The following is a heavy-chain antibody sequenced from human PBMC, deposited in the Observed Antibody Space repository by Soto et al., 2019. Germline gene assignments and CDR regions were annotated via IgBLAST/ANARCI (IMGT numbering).Heavy chain of an antibody. CDR1: GFTSSDHY. V-gene: IGHV3-72*01. Sequence: EVELVESGGGLVQAGGSLRVSCGVSGFTSSDHYMDWVRQAPGKGLEWVGRTANKRSSYTTEYAASVKGRFIISRDDSKNAVYLQMNSLKIEYTAVYYCARAGFGHGLDVWGQGTTVTVSS. CDR2: TANKRSSYTT. D-gene: IGHD3-16*01. J-gene: IGHJ6*02. CDR3: ARAGFGHGLDV.